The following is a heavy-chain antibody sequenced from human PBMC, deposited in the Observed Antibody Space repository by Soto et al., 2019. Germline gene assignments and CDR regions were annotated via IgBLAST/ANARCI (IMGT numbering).Heavy chain of an antibody. CDR2: IKSDGSER. CDR3: ARDVI. CDR1: GFTFSNFW. J-gene: IGHJ4*02. V-gene: IGHV3-7*05. Sequence: EVQLVESGGGLVQPGGSLRLSCAASGFTFSNFWMSWVRQAPGEGLEWVASIKSDGSERSHVDAVRGRFSISRDNARNSLFLQMNSLRVDDTAVYYYARDVIWGQGSLVTVSS.